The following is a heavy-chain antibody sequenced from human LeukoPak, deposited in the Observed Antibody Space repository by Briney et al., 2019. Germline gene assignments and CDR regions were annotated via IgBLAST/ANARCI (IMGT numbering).Heavy chain of an antibody. CDR1: GFTFKTHA. J-gene: IGHJ6*02. CDR3: AKRLKRNYYYHYAMDV. V-gene: IGHV3-23*01. D-gene: IGHD3-22*01. CDR2: IYDSGVIR. Sequence: GGSLRLSCAASGFTFKTHAMSWVRQAPGKGLEWVSRIYDSGVIRSYADSVKGRFTISRDNSKMTLTLQMNSLRAEDTAIYYCAKRLKRNYYYHYAMDVWGQGTTVTVSS.